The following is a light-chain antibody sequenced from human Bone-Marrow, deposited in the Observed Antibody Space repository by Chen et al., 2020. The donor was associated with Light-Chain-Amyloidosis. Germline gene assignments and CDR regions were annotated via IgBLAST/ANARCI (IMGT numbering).Light chain of an antibody. CDR2: DTS. CDR3: EQRCNWPRT. J-gene: IGKJ1*01. CDR1: QSVDSY. V-gene: IGKV3-11*01. Sequence: IVLTHSPATLSLSPGERATLSCRASQSVDSYLAWYQQKPGQSPRLLIFDTSNRATVIPARFSGSGSGTDFAHTISSLEPEDFSVYYCEQRCNWPRTFGQVTKVDIK.